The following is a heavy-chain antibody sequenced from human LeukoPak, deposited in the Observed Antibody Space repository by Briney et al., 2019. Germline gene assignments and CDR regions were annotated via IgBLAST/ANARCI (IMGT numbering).Heavy chain of an antibody. CDR3: ARVDCSGGSCYSDYWFDP. Sequence: SETLSLTCTVSGGSISSYYWSWIRQPPGKGLEWIGYIYYRGSTNYNPSLKTRVPISVDTSKNQFSLKLSPVTAADTAVYYCARVDCSGGSCYSDYWFDPWGQGTLVTVSS. CDR1: GGSISSYY. D-gene: IGHD2-15*01. J-gene: IGHJ5*02. CDR2: IYYRGST. V-gene: IGHV4-59*01.